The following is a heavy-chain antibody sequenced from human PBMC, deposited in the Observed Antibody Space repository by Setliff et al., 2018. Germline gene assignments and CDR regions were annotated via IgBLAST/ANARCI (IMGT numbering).Heavy chain of an antibody. J-gene: IGHJ5*02. CDR2: IYHSGST. Sequence: PSETLSLTCAVSGYSLGSGYYWGWIRQPPGKGLEWIGSIYHSGSTYYNPSLKSRVTISVDTSKNQFSLKLSSVTAADTAVYYCARHVLGYSSSYNWFDPWGQGTQVTVSS. D-gene: IGHD6-6*01. CDR1: GYSLGSGYY. CDR3: ARHVLGYSSSYNWFDP. V-gene: IGHV4-38-2*01.